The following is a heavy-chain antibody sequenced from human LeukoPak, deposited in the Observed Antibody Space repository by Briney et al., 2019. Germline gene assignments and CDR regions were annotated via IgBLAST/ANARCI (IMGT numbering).Heavy chain of an antibody. V-gene: IGHV3-74*03. D-gene: IGHD3-10*01. CDR3: ASLTSQYDY. Sequence: GGSLRLSCAASGLTFSNYWMQWVRQAPGKGLVWVSRINNYGSITTYADSVKGRFTISRDNAKNTLYLQMNSLRAEDTTVYYCASLTSQYDYWGLGTLVTVSS. J-gene: IGHJ4*02. CDR2: INNYGSIT. CDR1: GLTFSNYW.